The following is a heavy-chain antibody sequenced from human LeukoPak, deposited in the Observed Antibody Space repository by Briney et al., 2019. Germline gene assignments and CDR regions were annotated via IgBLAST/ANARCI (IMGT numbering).Heavy chain of an antibody. CDR2: IYYSGST. D-gene: IGHD4-23*01. CDR3: ARDYDGKVD. V-gene: IGHV4-39*07. Sequence: SETLSLTCTVSGGSISSSSYYWGWIRQPPGKGLEWIGSIYYSGSTYYNPSLKSRVAISVDTSKNQFSLKLSSVTAADTAVYYCARDYDGKVDWGQGTLVTVSS. CDR1: GGSISSSSYY. J-gene: IGHJ4*02.